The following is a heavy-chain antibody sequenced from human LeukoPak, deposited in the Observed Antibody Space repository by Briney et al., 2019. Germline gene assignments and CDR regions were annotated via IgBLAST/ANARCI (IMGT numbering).Heavy chain of an antibody. CDR1: GGSISSGGYY. CDR3: ASDRVYYASNRFDP. J-gene: IGHJ5*02. D-gene: IGHD3-22*01. CDR2: IYYSGST. V-gene: IGHV4-31*03. Sequence: SETLSLTCTVSGGSISSGGYYWSWIRQHPGKGLEWIGYIYYSGSTYYNPSLKSRVTISVDTSKNQFSLKLSSVTAADTAVYYCASDRVYYASNRFDPWGQGTLVTVSS.